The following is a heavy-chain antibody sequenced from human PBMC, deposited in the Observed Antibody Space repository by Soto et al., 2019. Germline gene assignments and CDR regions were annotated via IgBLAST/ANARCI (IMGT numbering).Heavy chain of an antibody. CDR3: AKAAVAGDGLWLVSE. D-gene: IGHD2-21*02. V-gene: IGHV3-23*01. CDR2: ITGSGGTI. Sequence: EVQLLESGGGLVQPGGSLRLSCAASGFTFSKYAMVWVRQAPGKGQEWVSGITGSGGTIEHAASVKGRFTISRDNSKNTLYLQMNGLRAEETAMYYCAKAAVAGDGLWLVSEWGQGTLVTVS. J-gene: IGHJ4*02. CDR1: GFTFSKYA.